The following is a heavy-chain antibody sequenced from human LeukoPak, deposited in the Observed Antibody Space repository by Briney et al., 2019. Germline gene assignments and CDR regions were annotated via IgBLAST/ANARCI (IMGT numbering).Heavy chain of an antibody. CDR3: ARAVGSSEDFDY. Sequence: GGSLRLSCAASGFTFSSYAMSWVRQAPGKGLEWVSVISGSSSTILYADSVKGRFTISRDNSRNTLYLQMNSLRAEDTAVYYCARAVGSSEDFDYWGQGTLVTVSS. V-gene: IGHV3-23*01. D-gene: IGHD2-15*01. J-gene: IGHJ4*02. CDR2: ISGSSSTI. CDR1: GFTFSSYA.